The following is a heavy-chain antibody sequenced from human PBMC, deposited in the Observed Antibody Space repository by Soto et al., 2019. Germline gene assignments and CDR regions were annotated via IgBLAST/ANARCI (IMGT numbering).Heavy chain of an antibody. CDR1: GFTLSSYV. J-gene: IGHJ3*01. D-gene: IGHD6-19*01. Sequence: QVQLVESGGGVAQPGRSLRLSCAASGFTLSSYVMHWVRQAPGKGLEWVARISYAGNDNYYADSVKGRFTISRDNSKKTLYLQMTSLRADDTAVYYCARDRQQWLEPAGGALPFWGQGTMVIVSS. CDR3: ARDRQQWLEPAGGALPF. V-gene: IGHV3-30-3*01. CDR2: ISYAGNDN.